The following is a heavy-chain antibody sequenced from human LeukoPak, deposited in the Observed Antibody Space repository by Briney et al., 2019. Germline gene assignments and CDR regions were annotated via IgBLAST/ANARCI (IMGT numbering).Heavy chain of an antibody. CDR2: IYYSGST. V-gene: IGHV4-59*01. CDR1: GGSISSYY. J-gene: IGHJ4*02. CDR3: ARDKCYYDSSGSIRFDY. D-gene: IGHD3-22*01. Sequence: SETLSLTCSVSGGSISSYYWSWIRQPPGKGLEWIGYIYYSGSTNYNPSLKSRVTISVDTSKNQFSLRLSSVTAADTAVYYCARDKCYYDSSGSIRFDYWGQGTLVTVSS.